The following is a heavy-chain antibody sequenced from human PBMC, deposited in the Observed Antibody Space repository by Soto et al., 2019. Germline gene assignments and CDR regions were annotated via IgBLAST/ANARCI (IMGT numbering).Heavy chain of an antibody. V-gene: IGHV3-33*06. J-gene: IGHJ4*02. CDR2: IWAHGTEQ. D-gene: IGHD1-1*01. Sequence: GGSLRLSCAASGYSITNHGMHWVRQAPGKGLEWVALIWAHGTEQYYADSVKGRFTVSRDTSTNTVYLQMNSLRAEDTARYYCGKDIRSGSIDYWDQGTLVTVSS. CDR1: GYSITNHG. CDR3: GKDIRSGSIDY.